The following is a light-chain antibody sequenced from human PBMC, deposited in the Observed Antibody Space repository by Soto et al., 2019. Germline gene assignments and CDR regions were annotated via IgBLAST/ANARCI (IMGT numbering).Light chain of an antibody. V-gene: IGLV2-14*01. CDR1: SSDVGYYNF. CDR3: SSYSGRTAFYV. J-gene: IGLJ1*01. CDR2: EVS. Sequence: QSVLTQPASVSGSPGQSITISCTGTSSDVGYYNFVSWYQQHPGKAPKLIIYEVSNRPSGVSNRFSASKSGNTASLTISGLQAEDEADYHCSSYSGRTAFYVFGTGTKLTVL.